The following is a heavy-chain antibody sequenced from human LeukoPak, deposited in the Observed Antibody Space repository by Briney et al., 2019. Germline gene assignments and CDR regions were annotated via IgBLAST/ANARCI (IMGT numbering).Heavy chain of an antibody. V-gene: IGHV1-24*01. J-gene: IGHJ4*02. Sequence: GASVKVSCKVSGYTLTELSMHWVRQAPGKGLEWMGGFDPEDGETIYAQKFQGRVTMTEDTSTDTAYMELSSLRSEDTAVYYCATLDYYDSSAYYSDYWGQGTLVTVSS. CDR1: GYTLTELS. D-gene: IGHD3-22*01. CDR3: ATLDYYDSSAYYSDY. CDR2: FDPEDGET.